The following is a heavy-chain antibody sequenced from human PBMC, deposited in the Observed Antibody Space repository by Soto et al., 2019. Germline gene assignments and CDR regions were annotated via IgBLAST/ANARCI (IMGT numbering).Heavy chain of an antibody. J-gene: IGHJ4*02. V-gene: IGHV1-46*03. Sequence: ASVKVSCKASGYTFTSYYMHWVRQAPGQGLEWMGIINPSGGSASYAQKFQGRVTMTRDTSTSTVYMELSSLRSEDTAVYYCARGPQVVAAVVPFDYWGQGTLVTVSS. CDR1: GYTFTSYY. D-gene: IGHD2-15*01. CDR3: ARGPQVVAAVVPFDY. CDR2: INPSGGSA.